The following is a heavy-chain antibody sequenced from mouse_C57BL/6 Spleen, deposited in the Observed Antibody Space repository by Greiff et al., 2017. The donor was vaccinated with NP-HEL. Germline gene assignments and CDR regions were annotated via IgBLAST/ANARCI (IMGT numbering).Heavy chain of an antibody. V-gene: IGHV1-26*01. D-gene: IGHD3-3*01. J-gene: IGHJ4*01. CDR3: ARGLALYAMDY. Sequence: EVQLQQSGPELVKPGASVKISCKASGYTFTDYYMNWVKQSHGKSLEWIGDINPNNGGTSYNQKFKGKATLTVDKSSSTAYMELRRLTSEDSAVYYCARGLALYAMDYWGQGTSVTVSS. CDR2: INPNNGGT. CDR1: GYTFTDYY.